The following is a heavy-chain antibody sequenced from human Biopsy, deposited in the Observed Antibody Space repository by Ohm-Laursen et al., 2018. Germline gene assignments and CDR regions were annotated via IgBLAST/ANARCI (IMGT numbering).Heavy chain of an antibody. D-gene: IGHD3-22*01. Sequence: SLRLSCAASGFTFSLYAMSWVRQAPGKGLEWVSAISGSRGGTYYVESVKGRFTVSRDNSQNSLFLQMNSLRADDTAVYYCAKSGYSSEYDSSGEFDSWGQGTLVSVSS. J-gene: IGHJ4*02. V-gene: IGHV3-23*01. CDR2: ISGSRGGT. CDR3: AKSGYSSEYDSSGEFDS. CDR1: GFTFSLYA.